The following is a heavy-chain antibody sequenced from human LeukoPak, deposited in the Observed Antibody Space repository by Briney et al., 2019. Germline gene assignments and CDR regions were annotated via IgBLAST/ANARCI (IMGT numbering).Heavy chain of an antibody. CDR3: ARYCSSTSCYLYAFDI. V-gene: IGHV3-53*01. CDR2: IYSGGST. CDR1: GFTVSSNY. D-gene: IGHD2-2*01. J-gene: IGHJ3*02. Sequence: PGGSLRLYCAASGFTVSSNYMSWVRQAPGKGLEWVSVIYSGGSTYYADSVKGRFTISRDNSKNTLYIQMNSLRAEDTAVYYCARYCSSTSCYLYAFDIWGQGTMVTVSS.